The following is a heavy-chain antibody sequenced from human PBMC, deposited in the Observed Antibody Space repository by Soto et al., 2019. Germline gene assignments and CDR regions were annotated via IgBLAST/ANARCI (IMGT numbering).Heavy chain of an antibody. J-gene: IGHJ4*02. Sequence: QVQLQQWGAGLLKPSETLSLTCAVYGGSFSGYCWSWIRQPPGKGLEWIGEINHSGSTNYNPSLKSRVTISVDTSKNQFSLKLSSVTAADTAVYYCARGPAIGIAAAGTYFDYWGQGTLVTVSS. D-gene: IGHD6-13*01. CDR1: GGSFSGYC. V-gene: IGHV4-34*01. CDR2: INHSGST. CDR3: ARGPAIGIAAAGTYFDY.